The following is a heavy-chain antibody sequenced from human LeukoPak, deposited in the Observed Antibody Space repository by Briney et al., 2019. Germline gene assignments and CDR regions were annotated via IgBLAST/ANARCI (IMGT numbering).Heavy chain of an antibody. D-gene: IGHD4-17*01. V-gene: IGHV1-2*02. CDR3: ARDNYGTLDY. CDR2: TSPKSGDR. Sequence: ASVKVSCKISGYTFTDYFIHWVRQAPGQGLEWMGWTSPKSGDRKCTQKFQGRVTMTRDTSISTGYMELDRLTFDDTAVYFCARDNYGTLDYWGQGSLVTVSS. J-gene: IGHJ4*02. CDR1: GYTFTDYF.